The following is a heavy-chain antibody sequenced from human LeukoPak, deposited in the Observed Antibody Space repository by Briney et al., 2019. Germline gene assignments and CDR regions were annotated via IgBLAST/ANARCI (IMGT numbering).Heavy chain of an antibody. CDR3: GRGNGGGTEERWDY. CDR2: ISSDGSNI. J-gene: IGHJ4*02. V-gene: IGHV3-74*01. Sequence: GGSLRLSCAVSGFTFSSSWMHWVRQAPGRGLVWVSRISSDGSNIFYADSVKGRFTISRDNSKNTLYLQMNSLRAEDTAVYYCGRGNGGGTEERWDYWGQGTLVTVPS. D-gene: IGHD2-15*01. CDR1: GFTFSSSW.